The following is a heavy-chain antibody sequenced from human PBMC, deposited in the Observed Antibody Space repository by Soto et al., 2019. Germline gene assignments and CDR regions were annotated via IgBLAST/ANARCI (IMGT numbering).Heavy chain of an antibody. J-gene: IGHJ5*02. CDR1: GFTFSSYW. D-gene: IGHD4-17*01. CDR3: ARFHDYGDFNWFDP. CDR2: INSDGSST. V-gene: IGHV3-74*01. Sequence: PGGSLRLSCAASGFTFSSYWMHWVRQAPGKGLVWVSRINSDGSSTSYADSVKGRFTISRDNAKNTLYLQMNSLRAEDTAVYYCARFHDYGDFNWFDPWGQGTLVTVSS.